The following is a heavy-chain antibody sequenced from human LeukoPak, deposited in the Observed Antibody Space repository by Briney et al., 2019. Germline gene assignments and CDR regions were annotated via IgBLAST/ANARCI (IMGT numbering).Heavy chain of an antibody. V-gene: IGHV1-18*01. CDR1: GYTFTSYG. CDR3: ARLDGGYSYGYWLDY. D-gene: IGHD5-18*01. Sequence: ASVKVSCKASGYTFTSYGISWMRQAPGQGLEWMGWISAYNGNTNYAQKLQGRVTMTTDTSTSTAYMELRSLRSDDTAVYYCARLDGGYSYGYWLDYWGQGTLVTVSS. J-gene: IGHJ4*02. CDR2: ISAYNGNT.